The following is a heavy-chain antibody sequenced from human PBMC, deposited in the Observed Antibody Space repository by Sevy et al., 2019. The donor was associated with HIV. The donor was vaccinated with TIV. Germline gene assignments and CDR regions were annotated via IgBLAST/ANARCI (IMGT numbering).Heavy chain of an antibody. V-gene: IGHV3-53*01. CDR1: GFTVSSNY. CDR3: AREGGDYDFWSGQYYYYYGMDV. J-gene: IGHJ6*02. D-gene: IGHD3-3*01. Sequence: GGSLRLSCAASGFTVSSNYMSWVRQAPGKGLEWVSVIYSGGSTYYADSVKGRFTISRDNSKNTLYLQMNSLRAEDTAVYYWAREGGDYDFWSGQYYYYYGMDVWGQGTTVTVSS. CDR2: IYSGGST.